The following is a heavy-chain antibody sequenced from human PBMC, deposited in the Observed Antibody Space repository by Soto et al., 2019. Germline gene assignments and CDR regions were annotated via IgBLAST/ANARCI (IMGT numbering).Heavy chain of an antibody. CDR3: AREWDGDGYNSGWFDP. CDR1: GFAFSGYS. Sequence: RLSCAASGFAFSGYSMNWVRQAPGKGLEWVSYISSSSRTIYCADSVKGRFTISRDNAKNSLYLQMNSLRAEDTAVYYCAREWDGDGYNSGWFDPWGQGTLVTVSS. D-gene: IGHD5-12*01. V-gene: IGHV3-48*01. J-gene: IGHJ5*02. CDR2: ISSSSRTI.